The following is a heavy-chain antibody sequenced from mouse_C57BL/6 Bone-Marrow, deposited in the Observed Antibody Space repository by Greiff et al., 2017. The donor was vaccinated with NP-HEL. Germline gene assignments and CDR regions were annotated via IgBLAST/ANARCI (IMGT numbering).Heavy chain of an antibody. D-gene: IGHD1-1*01. CDR3: ARWGFITTVVDYFDY. CDR1: GYTFTGYW. J-gene: IGHJ2*01. V-gene: IGHV1-9*01. Sequence: VQGVESGAELMKPGASVKLSCKATGYTFTGYWIEWVKQRPGHGLEWIGEILPGSGSTNYNEKFKGKATFTADTSSNTAYMQLSSLTTEDSAIYYCARWGFITTVVDYFDYWGQGTTLTVSS. CDR2: ILPGSGST.